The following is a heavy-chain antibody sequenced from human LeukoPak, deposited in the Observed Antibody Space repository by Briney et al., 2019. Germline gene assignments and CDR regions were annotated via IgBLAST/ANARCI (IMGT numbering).Heavy chain of an antibody. CDR1: GLTFSTSG. J-gene: IGHJ4*02. CDR3: ARDTPGEESH. V-gene: IGHV3-21*06. CDR2: IGPTGFDR. D-gene: IGHD2-2*01. Sequence: PGGSLRLSCTTSGLTFSTSGFNWVRQAPGKGLEWVASIGPTGFDRYHADAIKGRFTISRDNANNFLYLQMDRLRGEDTAVYYCARDTPGEESHWGQGTLVTVSS.